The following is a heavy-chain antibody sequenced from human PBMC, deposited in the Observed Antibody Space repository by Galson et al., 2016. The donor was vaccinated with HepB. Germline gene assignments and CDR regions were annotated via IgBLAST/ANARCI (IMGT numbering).Heavy chain of an antibody. CDR2: ICGRCGDV. CDR3: AIDPSQWHDLLFGN. V-gene: IGHV3-23*01. Sequence: SLRLSCAASGFTFDRCGMTWFRQAPGKGLEWVSTICGRCGDVDYADSVKGRFTISRDDSKSTLYLHMNSLRVEDTAIYYCAIDPSQWHDLLFGNWAQGTLVTVSP. D-gene: IGHD6-19*01. J-gene: IGHJ4*02. CDR1: GFTFDRCG.